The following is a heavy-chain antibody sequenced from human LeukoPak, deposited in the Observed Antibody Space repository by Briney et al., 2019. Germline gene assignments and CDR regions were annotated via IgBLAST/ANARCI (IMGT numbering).Heavy chain of an antibody. J-gene: IGHJ4*02. CDR1: GFTFSSYA. V-gene: IGHV3-23*01. CDR3: AKDAAYSSGWNRQHFDY. CDR2: ISGSGGST. Sequence: PGGSLRLSCAASGFTFSSYAMSWVRQAPGKGLEWVSAISGSGGSTYYADSVKGRFTISRDNSKNTLYLQMNSLRAEDTAVYYCAKDAAYSSGWNRQHFDYWGQGTLVTVSS. D-gene: IGHD6-19*01.